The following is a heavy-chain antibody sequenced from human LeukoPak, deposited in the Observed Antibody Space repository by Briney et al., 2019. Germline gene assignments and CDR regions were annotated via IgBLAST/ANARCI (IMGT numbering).Heavy chain of an antibody. CDR3: ARGYSSGWYSNDY. CDR1: GFTFSDYY. Sequence: GGSLRLSCAASGFTFSDYYMSWIRQAPGKGLEWVSYISSSGSTIYYADSVKGRFTISRDNAENSLYLQMNSLRAEDTAVYYCARGYSSGWYSNDYWGQGTLVTVSS. V-gene: IGHV3-11*01. J-gene: IGHJ4*02. D-gene: IGHD6-19*01. CDR2: ISSSGSTI.